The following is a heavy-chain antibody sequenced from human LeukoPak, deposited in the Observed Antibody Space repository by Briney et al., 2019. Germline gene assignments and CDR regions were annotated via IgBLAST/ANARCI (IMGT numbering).Heavy chain of an antibody. CDR3: ARGSIVGVDY. D-gene: IGHD1-26*01. CDR2: IYYSGST. CDR1: GYSISSSYY. V-gene: IGHV4-38-2*02. Sequence: SETLSLTCTVSGYSISSSYYWGWIRQPPGKGLEWIGSIYYSGSTYYNPSLKSRVTISVDTSKNQFSLKLSSVTAADTAVYYCARGSIVGVDYWGQGTLVTVSS. J-gene: IGHJ4*02.